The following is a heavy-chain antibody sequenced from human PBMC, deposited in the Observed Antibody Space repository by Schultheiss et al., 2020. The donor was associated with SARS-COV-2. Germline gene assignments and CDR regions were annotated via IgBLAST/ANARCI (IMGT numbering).Heavy chain of an antibody. CDR1: GFIFSNYG. Sequence: GGSLRLSCAASGFIFSNYGMHWVRQAPGKGLEWMAVILYDGTDKYYADSVKGRFTISRDNSKSTLYLQMNSLRAEDTAVYYCAKDGEGSSWSMDVWGQGTTVTVSS. V-gene: IGHV3-30*18. D-gene: IGHD6-13*01. CDR2: ILYDGTDK. J-gene: IGHJ6*02. CDR3: AKDGEGSSWSMDV.